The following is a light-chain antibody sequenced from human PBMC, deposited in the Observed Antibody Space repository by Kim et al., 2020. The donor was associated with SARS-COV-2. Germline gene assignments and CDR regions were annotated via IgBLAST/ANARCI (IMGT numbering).Light chain of an antibody. Sequence: LSPGERTTLSGRASQSVSSSSLAWYQQKPGQAPRLIIYGASSRATGIPDRFSGSGSGTDFTLTISRLEPEDFAVYYCQQYGGSSFTFGQGTKLEI. V-gene: IGKV3-20*01. J-gene: IGKJ2*01. CDR3: QQYGGSSFT. CDR1: QSVSSSS. CDR2: GAS.